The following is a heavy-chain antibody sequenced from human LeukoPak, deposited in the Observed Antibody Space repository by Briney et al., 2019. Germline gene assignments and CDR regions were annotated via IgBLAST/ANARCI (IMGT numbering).Heavy chain of an antibody. Sequence: PGGSLRLSCTVSGFTFGNYAMTWVRQGPGKGLESVSSASTDGTPYYANSVKGRFTISRDNSKSTLYLRMNSLRAEDTAVYYCAKLGHGGYYSYMDVWGQGTTVIVSS. CDR1: GFTFGNYA. CDR3: AKLGHGGYYSYMDV. J-gene: IGHJ6*03. D-gene: IGHD2-21*01. CDR2: ASTDGTP. V-gene: IGHV3-23*01.